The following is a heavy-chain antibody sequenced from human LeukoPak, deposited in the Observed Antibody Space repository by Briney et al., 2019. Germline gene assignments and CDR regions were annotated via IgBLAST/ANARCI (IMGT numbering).Heavy chain of an antibody. V-gene: IGHV4-39*01. J-gene: IGHJ4*02. Sequence: SETLSLTCTVSGGSISSSSYYWGWIRQPPGKGLEWIGSIYYSGSTYYNPSLKSRVTISADTSRNQFSLKLSSVTAADTAVYYCASYYGDYGDYWGQGTLVTVSS. D-gene: IGHD4-17*01. CDR1: GGSISSSSYY. CDR3: ASYYGDYGDY. CDR2: IYYSGST.